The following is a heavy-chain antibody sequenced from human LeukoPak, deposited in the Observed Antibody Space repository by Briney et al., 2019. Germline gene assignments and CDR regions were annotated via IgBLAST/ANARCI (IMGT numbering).Heavy chain of an antibody. D-gene: IGHD2-15*01. CDR3: ARREYCSGGTCKGFDP. Sequence: TGGSLRLSCAASGFTFSSHWMYWVRQAPGKGLLWVSSINRDGSTTTYADSVQGRFTISSDNAKNSLYLQMNNLRAEDTAVYYCARREYCSGGTCKGFDPWGQGTLVTVSS. V-gene: IGHV3-74*01. CDR1: GFTFSSHW. CDR2: INRDGSTT. J-gene: IGHJ5*02.